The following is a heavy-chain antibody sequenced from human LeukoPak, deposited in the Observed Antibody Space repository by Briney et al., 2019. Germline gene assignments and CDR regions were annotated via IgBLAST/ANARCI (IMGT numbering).Heavy chain of an antibody. CDR1: GYTFTGYY. V-gene: IGHV1-2*02. CDR2: INPNSGGT. D-gene: IGHD3-9*01. CDR3: ARVGPNYDTLTGYTYYFDY. Sequence: ASVKVSCKASGYTFTGYYMHWVRQAPGRGLEWMGWINPNSGGTNYAQKFQGRVTMTRDTSISTAYMELSRLRSDDTAVYYCARVGPNYDTLTGYTYYFDYWGQGTLVTVSS. J-gene: IGHJ4*02.